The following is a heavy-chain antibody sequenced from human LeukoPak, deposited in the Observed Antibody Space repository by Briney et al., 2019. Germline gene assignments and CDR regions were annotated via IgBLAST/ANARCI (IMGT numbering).Heavy chain of an antibody. CDR3: ANEGPNFDY. V-gene: IGHV3-23*01. CDR2: ISGSGYST. Sequence: GGSLRLSGAASGFTYSSYALSWVSQAPGKGLEWVSVISGSGYSTHYADSVKGRFTISRDNSKNTVYLQMNSLRAEDTAVYYCANEGPNFDYWGQGTLVTVSS. CDR1: GFTYSSYA. J-gene: IGHJ4*02. D-gene: IGHD2-8*01.